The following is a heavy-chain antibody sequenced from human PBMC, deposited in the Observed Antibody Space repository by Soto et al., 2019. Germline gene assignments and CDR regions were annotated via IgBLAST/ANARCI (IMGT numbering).Heavy chain of an antibody. J-gene: IGHJ6*01. V-gene: IGHV3-30*18. D-gene: IGHD3-16*01. CDR1: GFTFSSYG. CDR2: ISYDGSNK. Sequence: QVQLVESGGGVVQPGRSLRLSCAASGFTFSSYGMHWVRQAPGKGLELVAVISYDGSNKYYADSVKGRFTISRDNSKNTLYLQMNSLRAEDTAVYYCAKGAGDLSSALFYYYSYGMDVW. CDR3: AKGAGDLSSALFYYYSYGMDV.